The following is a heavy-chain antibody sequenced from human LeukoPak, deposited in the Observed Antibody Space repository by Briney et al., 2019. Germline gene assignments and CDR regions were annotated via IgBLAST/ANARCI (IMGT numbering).Heavy chain of an antibody. Sequence: GGSLRLSCAASGFTFSSYTMNWVRQAPGKGPEWVSDINGSGGNTYYADSVKGRFTISRDNSKNTLYLQMNSLRAEDTAVYYCAKRGLLWGQGTLVTVSS. D-gene: IGHD3-10*01. J-gene: IGHJ4*02. CDR2: INGSGGNT. CDR3: AKRGLL. V-gene: IGHV3-23*01. CDR1: GFTFSSYT.